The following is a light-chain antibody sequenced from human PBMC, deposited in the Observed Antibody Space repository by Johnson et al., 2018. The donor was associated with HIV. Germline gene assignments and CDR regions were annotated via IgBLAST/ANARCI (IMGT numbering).Light chain of an antibody. J-gene: IGLJ1*01. V-gene: IGLV1-51*01. CDR1: SSNIGNNF. CDR3: GTWDNSLSAGV. CDR2: DTD. Sequence: QSVLTQPPSVSAAPGQKVTVSCSGSSSNIGNNFVSWYQQVPGTAPKLLIYDTDTRPSRIPDLFSGSKSGTSATLGIRGLPTGDEADYYCGTWDNSLSAGVFGSGTKVTVL.